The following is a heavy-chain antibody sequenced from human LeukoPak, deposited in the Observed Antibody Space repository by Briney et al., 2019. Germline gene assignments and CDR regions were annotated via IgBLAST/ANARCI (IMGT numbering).Heavy chain of an antibody. CDR1: GGSISSSSYY. Sequence: SETLSLTCTVSGGSISSSSYYWGWIRQPPGKGLEWIGSIYYSGSTYYNPSLKSRVTITVDTSKNQFSLKLSSVTAADTAVYYCASHLVRGVIKVDYWGQGTLVTASS. D-gene: IGHD3-10*01. J-gene: IGHJ4*02. V-gene: IGHV4-39*01. CDR2: IYYSGST. CDR3: ASHLVRGVIKVDY.